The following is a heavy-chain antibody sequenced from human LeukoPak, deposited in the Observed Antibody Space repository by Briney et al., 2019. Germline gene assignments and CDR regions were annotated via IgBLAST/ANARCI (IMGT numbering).Heavy chain of an antibody. D-gene: IGHD3-22*01. J-gene: IGHJ4*02. CDR1: GYTFTSYY. CDR2: INPSGGST. CDR3: ARVEISSGYHFGIDY. V-gene: IGHV1-46*01. Sequence: ASVKVSCKASGYTFTSYYMHWVRQAPGQGLEWMGIINPSGGSTSYAQKFQGRVTMTRDTSTSTVYMELSSLRSEDTAVYYCARVEISSGYHFGIDYWGQGTLVTVSS.